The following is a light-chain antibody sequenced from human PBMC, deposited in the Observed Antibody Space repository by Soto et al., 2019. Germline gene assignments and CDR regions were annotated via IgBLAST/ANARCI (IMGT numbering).Light chain of an antibody. CDR3: PQYNSYPWT. J-gene: IGKJ1*01. CDR2: KAS. CDR1: HSISSW. V-gene: IGKV1-5*03. Sequence: DIQMTQSPSTLSASVGDRVTITCRASHSISSWLAWYQQKPGKAPKLLIYKASSLESGVPSRFSGSGSGTDFTLTISSLQPDDIATYYCPQYNSYPWTFGQGTKVEIK.